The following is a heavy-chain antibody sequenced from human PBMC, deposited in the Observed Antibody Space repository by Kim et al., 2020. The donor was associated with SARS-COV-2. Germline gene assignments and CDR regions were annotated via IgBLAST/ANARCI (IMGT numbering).Heavy chain of an antibody. D-gene: IGHD6-6*01. CDR2: IKSKANSYAT. V-gene: IGHV3-73*01. J-gene: IGHJ4*01. Sequence: GGSLRLSCAASGFTFSGSSMNWVRQAPGKGLEWVGRIKSKANSYATDYAASVKGRFTISRDDSKNTPYLQMNSLKTEDTAVYYCTRRGEYSSSSDYDYWG. CDR1: GFTFSGSS. CDR3: TRRGEYSSSSDYDY.